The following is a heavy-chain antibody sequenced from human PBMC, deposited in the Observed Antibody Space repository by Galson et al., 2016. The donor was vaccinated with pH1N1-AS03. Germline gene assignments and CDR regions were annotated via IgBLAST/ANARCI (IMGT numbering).Heavy chain of an antibody. Sequence: SVKVSCKASGYIFTGFHVHWVRQAPGQGLEWMGWINPNNGVTNYAQKFEAWVTMTGDTYISTAYLELYGLKSDDTAVYYCARDPRGPCSSATCATTYYFDMDVWGQGTTVIVSS. CDR2: INPNNGVT. CDR3: ARDPRGPCSSATCATTYYFDMDV. V-gene: IGHV1-2*04. D-gene: IGHD1-26*01. CDR1: GYIFTGFH. J-gene: IGHJ6*02.